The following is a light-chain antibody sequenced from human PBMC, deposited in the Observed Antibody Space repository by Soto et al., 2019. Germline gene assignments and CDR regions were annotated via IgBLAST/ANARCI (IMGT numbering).Light chain of an antibody. J-gene: IGKJ1*01. Sequence: IQMTQSPSTLYASVGDRVTITCRASHNIERRMAWYQQKPGKAPSLLIFDASTLHSGVPSRFSGSGSGTDFTLTIGSLQPDDFATYYCKQFGISTTLGQGTRVDIK. CDR3: KQFGISTT. V-gene: IGKV1-5*01. CDR1: HNIERR. CDR2: DAS.